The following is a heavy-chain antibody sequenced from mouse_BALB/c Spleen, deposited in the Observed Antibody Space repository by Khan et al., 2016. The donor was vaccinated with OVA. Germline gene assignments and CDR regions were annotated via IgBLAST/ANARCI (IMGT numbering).Heavy chain of an antibody. Sequence: VQLKESGPGLVKPSQSLSLTCTVTGYSITSDYAWNWIRQFPGNKLEWMGYISYSGRTSYNPSLKSRISITRATSKNQFFLQLNSVTTEDTATYCCARAGTITTVVATDFDYWGQGTTLTVSS. J-gene: IGHJ2*01. CDR1: GYSITSDYA. V-gene: IGHV3-2*02. D-gene: IGHD1-1*01. CDR2: ISYSGRT. CDR3: ARAGTITTVVATDFDY.